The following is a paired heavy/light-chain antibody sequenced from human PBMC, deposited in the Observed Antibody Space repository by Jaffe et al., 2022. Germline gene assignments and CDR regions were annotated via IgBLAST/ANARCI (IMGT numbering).Heavy chain of an antibody. CDR3: AKGRDSELDSFDI. Sequence: EEQLLESGGGLVQPGGSLRLSCAASGFSFTFYAMSWVRQAPGKGLEWVSTISGSGGSRYYADSVQGRVTISRDTAKNTLFMQMDSLRPEDSAVYYCAKGRDSELDSFDIWGLGTMVTVSS. CDR2: ISGSGGSR. D-gene: IGHD6-6*01. CDR1: GFSFTFYA. V-gene: IGHV3-23*01. J-gene: IGHJ3*02.
Light chain of an antibody. CDR2: DDS. CDR3: QVWDSSSDVV. J-gene: IGLJ2*01. Sequence: SYVLTQPPSVSAAPGQAARITCGGNNIGSKHVHWYQQKPGQAPVLVVYDDSDRPSGIPERFSGSNSGNTATLTINWVEAGDEADYYCQVWDSSSDVVFGGGTKLTVL. CDR1: NIGSKH. V-gene: IGLV3-21*02.